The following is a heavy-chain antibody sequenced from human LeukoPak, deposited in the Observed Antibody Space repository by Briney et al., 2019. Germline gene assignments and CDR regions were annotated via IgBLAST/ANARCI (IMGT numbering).Heavy chain of an antibody. CDR2: LSGSGGNT. CDR1: GFTFSSYA. CDR3: AKDSATYGRFDY. J-gene: IGHJ4*02. V-gene: IGHV3-23*01. Sequence: KTGGSLRLSGAASGFTFSSYAMSWVRQAPGEGLDWVSALSGSGGNTYYADPVKGRFSISRDNSKNTLYLQMNSLRAEDTAVYYCAKDSATYGRFDYWGQGSLVTVSS. D-gene: IGHD3-10*01.